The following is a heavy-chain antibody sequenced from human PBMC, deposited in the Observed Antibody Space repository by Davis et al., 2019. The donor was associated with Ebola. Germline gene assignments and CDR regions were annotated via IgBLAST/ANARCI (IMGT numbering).Heavy chain of an antibody. CDR1: GGSISSNTYY. Sequence: SETLSLTCTVSGGSISSNTYYWGWIRQPPGKGLEWIGSIYYSGSTYYNPSLESRVTMSVDTSKNQFSLKLSSVTAADTAVYYCARRATNYNYFDYWGQGTLVTVSS. CDR3: ARRATNYNYFDY. D-gene: IGHD2-8*01. V-gene: IGHV4-39*07. CDR2: IYYSGST. J-gene: IGHJ4*02.